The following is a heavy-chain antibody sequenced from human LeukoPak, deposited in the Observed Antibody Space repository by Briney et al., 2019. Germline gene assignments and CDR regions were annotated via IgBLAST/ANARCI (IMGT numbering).Heavy chain of an antibody. CDR1: GFTFSSYS. V-gene: IGHV3-21*01. CDR2: ISSSSSYI. J-gene: IGHJ4*02. D-gene: IGHD1-26*01. Sequence: GGSMRLSCAASGFTFSSYSMNWVRQAPGKGLEWVSSISSSSSYIYYADSVKGRFTISRDNAKNSLYLQMNSLRAEDTAVYYCAREDATAFDYWGQGTLVTVSS. CDR3: AREDATAFDY.